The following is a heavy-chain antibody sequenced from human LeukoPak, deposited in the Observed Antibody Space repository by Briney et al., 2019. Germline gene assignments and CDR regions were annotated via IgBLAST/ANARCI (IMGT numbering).Heavy chain of an antibody. D-gene: IGHD2-15*01. CDR2: IIPIFGTA. CDR3: ARHVSRILGYCSGGSCDNYYYMDV. Sequence: GASVKVSCKASGGTFSSYAISWVRQAPGQGLEWMGGIIPIFGTANYAQKFQGRVTITADESTSTAYMELSSLRSEDTAVYYCARHVSRILGYCSGGSCDNYYYMDVWGKGTTVTISS. J-gene: IGHJ6*03. V-gene: IGHV1-69*13. CDR1: GGTFSSYA.